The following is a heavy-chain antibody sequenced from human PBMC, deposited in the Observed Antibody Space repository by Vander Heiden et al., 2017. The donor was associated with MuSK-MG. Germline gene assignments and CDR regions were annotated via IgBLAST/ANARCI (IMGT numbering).Heavy chain of an antibody. V-gene: IGHV3-23*01. D-gene: IGHD6-13*01. J-gene: IGHJ3*02. CDR1: GFPFSSYA. CDR2: ISGSGGST. Sequence: EVQLLESGGGLVPPGGSLRLSCAASGFPFSSYAMSWVRQAPGKGLGWVSAISGSGGSTYYADSVKGRFTISRDNSKNTLYLQMNSLRAEDTAVYYCARQRGPSSWHAFDIWGQGTMVTVSS. CDR3: ARQRGPSSWHAFDI.